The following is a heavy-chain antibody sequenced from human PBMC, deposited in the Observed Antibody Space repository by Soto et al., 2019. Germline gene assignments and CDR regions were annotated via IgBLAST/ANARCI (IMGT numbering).Heavy chain of an antibody. Sequence: QVQLVQSGAEVKKPGSSVKVSCKASGGTLSSYAISWVRQAPGQGLEWMGGIIPIFGTANYAQKFQGRVTITADESTSTAYMELSSLRSEDTAVYYCARHPRQNYYYGMDVWGQGTTVTVSS. V-gene: IGHV1-69*12. CDR3: ARHPRQNYYYGMDV. J-gene: IGHJ6*02. CDR2: IIPIFGTA. CDR1: GGTLSSYA.